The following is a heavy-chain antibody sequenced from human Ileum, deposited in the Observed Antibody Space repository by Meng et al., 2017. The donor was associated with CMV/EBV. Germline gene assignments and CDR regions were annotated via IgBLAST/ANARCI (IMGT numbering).Heavy chain of an antibody. J-gene: IGHJ4*02. D-gene: IGHD1-26*01. CDR1: GDPISSGSHS. V-gene: IGHV4-39*07. CDR3: ARDLTNKWFYY. Sequence: TLPLTATASGDPISSGSHSWAWFRQPPGKRLEWIGSMYFSGIADYNPSLKSRVTISLHATQKQFSLRLTSVTAADSAVYFCARDLTNKWFYYWGQGTLVTVSS. CDR2: MYFSGIA.